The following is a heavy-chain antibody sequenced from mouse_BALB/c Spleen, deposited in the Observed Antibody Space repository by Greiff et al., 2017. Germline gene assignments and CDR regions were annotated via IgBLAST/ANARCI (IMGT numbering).Heavy chain of an antibody. CDR2: ISYSGST. CDR1: GYSITSYYA. CDR3: ARSKYFDV. J-gene: IGHJ1*01. V-gene: IGHV3-2*02. Sequence: VQLKESGPGLVKPSQSLSLTCTVTGYSITSYYAWNWIRQFPGNKLEWMGYISYSGSTSYNPSLKSRISITRDTSKNQFFLQLNSVTTEDTATYYCARSKYFDVWGAGTTVTVSS.